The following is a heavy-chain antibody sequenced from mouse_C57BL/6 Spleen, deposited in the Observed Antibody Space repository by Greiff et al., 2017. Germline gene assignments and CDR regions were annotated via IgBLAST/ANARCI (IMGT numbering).Heavy chain of an antibody. V-gene: IGHV1-77*01. D-gene: IGHD1-1*01. CDR3: ARRGLYYYGSSYGYFDV. CDR2: IGPGSGST. J-gene: IGHJ1*03. CDR1: GYTFTDYY. Sequence: QVQLQQSGAELVKPGASVKISCKASGYTFTDYYINWVKQRPGQGLEWIGKIGPGSGSTYYNEKFKGKATLTADKSSSTSEDSAVYFCARRGLYYYGSSYGYFDVWGTGTTVTVSS.